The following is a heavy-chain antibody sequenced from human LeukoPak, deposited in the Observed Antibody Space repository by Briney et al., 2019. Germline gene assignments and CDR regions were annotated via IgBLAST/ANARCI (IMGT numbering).Heavy chain of an antibody. CDR2: ISYDGSNK. CDR1: GFTFSSYG. CDR3: AKGGSSGWTPYYFDY. J-gene: IGHJ4*02. D-gene: IGHD6-19*01. Sequence: GGSLRLSCAASGFTFSSYGMHWVRQAPGKGLEWVAVISYDGSNKYYADSVKGRFTISRDNSKNTLYLQMNSLRAEDTAVYYCAKGGSSGWTPYYFDYWGQGTLVTVSS. V-gene: IGHV3-30*18.